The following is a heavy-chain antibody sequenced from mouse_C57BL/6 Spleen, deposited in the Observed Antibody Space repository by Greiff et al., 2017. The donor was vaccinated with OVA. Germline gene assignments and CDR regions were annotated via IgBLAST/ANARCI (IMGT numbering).Heavy chain of an antibody. Sequence: VQLQQSGPGLVKPSQSLSLTCSVTGYSITSGYYWNWIRQFPGNKLEWMGYISYDGSNNYNPSLKNRISITRDTSKNQFFLKLNSVTTEDTATYYCARGYVAPFDYWGQGTTLTVSS. CDR3: ARGYVAPFDY. CDR1: GYSITSGYY. V-gene: IGHV3-6*01. CDR2: ISYDGSN. D-gene: IGHD2-14*01. J-gene: IGHJ2*01.